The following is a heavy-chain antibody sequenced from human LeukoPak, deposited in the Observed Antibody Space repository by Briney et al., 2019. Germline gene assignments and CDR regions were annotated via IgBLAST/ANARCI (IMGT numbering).Heavy chain of an antibody. J-gene: IGHJ4*02. D-gene: IGHD6-6*01. V-gene: IGHV3-23*01. Sequence: GGSLRLSCAASGFTFNSYAMSWVRQAPGKGLEWDSAITDTGGDTYHADSVKGRFTISRDNSKNTLYLQMNSLRAEDTATYYCAKGSSSSRPYYFDHWAPGTLVTVSS. CDR2: ITDTGGDT. CDR1: GFTFNSYA. CDR3: AKGSSSSRPYYFDH.